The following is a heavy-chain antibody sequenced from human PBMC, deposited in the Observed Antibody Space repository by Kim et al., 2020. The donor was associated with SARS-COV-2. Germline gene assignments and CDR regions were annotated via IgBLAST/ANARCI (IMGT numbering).Heavy chain of an antibody. CDR3: AKAEHYDILRLYCD. V-gene: IGHV3-23*01. CDR2: ISGSGGST. Sequence: GGSLRLSCAASGFTFSSYAMSWVRQAPGKGLEWVSAISGSGGSTYYADSVKGRFTISRDNSKNTLYLQMNSLRAEDTAVYYCAKAEHYDILRLYCDWGQGTLVTVSS. J-gene: IGHJ4*02. D-gene: IGHD3-9*01. CDR1: GFTFSSYA.